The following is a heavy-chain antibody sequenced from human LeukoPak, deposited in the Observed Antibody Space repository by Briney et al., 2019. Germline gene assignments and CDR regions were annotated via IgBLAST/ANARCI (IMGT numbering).Heavy chain of an antibody. CDR1: GFTFSSYG. J-gene: IGHJ4*02. D-gene: IGHD5-12*01. V-gene: IGHV3-30*18. CDR2: ISYDGSNK. CDR3: AKGGSVVATGHSDY. Sequence: GGSLRLSCAASGFTFSSYGMHWVRQAPGKGLEWVAVISYDGSNKYYADSVKGRFTISRDNSKNTLYLQMNSLRTEDTAVYFCAKGGSVVATGHSDYWGQGTLVTVSS.